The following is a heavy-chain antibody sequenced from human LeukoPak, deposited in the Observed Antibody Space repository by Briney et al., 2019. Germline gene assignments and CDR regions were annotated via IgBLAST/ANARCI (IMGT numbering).Heavy chain of an antibody. CDR2: IYYSGST. CDR1: GGSISSSSYY. V-gene: IGHV4-39*07. CDR3: ARDGGLRFIAVVPFDY. Sequence: SETLSLTCTVSGGSISSSSYYWGWIRQPPGKGLEWIGSIYYSGSTYYNPSLKSRVTISVDTSKNQFSLKLSSVTAADTAVYYCARDGGLRFIAVVPFDYWGQGTLVTVSS. J-gene: IGHJ4*02. D-gene: IGHD6-19*01.